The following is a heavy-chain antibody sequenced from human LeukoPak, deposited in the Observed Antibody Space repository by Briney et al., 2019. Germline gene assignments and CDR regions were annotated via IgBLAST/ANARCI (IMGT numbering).Heavy chain of an antibody. V-gene: IGHV3-9*01. CDR3: AKDVTGTGAFDI. CDR1: GFTFDDYA. J-gene: IGHJ3*02. D-gene: IGHD1-7*01. CDR2: ITWNSGTI. Sequence: GGSLRLSCAASGFTFDDYAMHWARQGPGKGLEWVSGITWNSGTIGYADSVKGRFTISRDNAKNSLYLQMNSLRAEDTALYYCAKDVTGTGAFDIWGQGTMVTVSS.